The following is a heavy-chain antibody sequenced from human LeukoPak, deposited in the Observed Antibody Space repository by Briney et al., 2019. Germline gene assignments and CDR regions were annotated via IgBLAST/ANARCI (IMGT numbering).Heavy chain of an antibody. J-gene: IGHJ3*02. Sequence: GGSLRLSCAPPEFTFSTFWMSWVRQAPGKGLEWVANIKTDGGVKNYVASMEGRFSISRDNARSSLYLQMISLRAEDTAVYYCVRDSDYQRNSGGRYAHYDALDIWGHGTMVTVSS. CDR3: VRDSDYQRNSGGRYAHYDALDI. CDR2: IKTDGGVK. CDR1: EFTFSTFW. D-gene: IGHD2-21*01. V-gene: IGHV3-7*01.